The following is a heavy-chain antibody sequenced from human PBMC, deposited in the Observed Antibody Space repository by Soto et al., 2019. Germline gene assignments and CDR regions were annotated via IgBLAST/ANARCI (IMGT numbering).Heavy chain of an antibody. CDR2: IDTDGSRT. D-gene: IGHD5-18*01. CDR3: VRGYGGLDG. J-gene: IGHJ4*02. V-gene: IGHV3-74*01. CDR1: GFTFSSHW. Sequence: GSLRLSCAASGFTFSSHWMHWVRQAPGKGLVWVSRIDTDGSRTNYADSVKGRFTMSRDNAKNTAFLQMNSLRAEDTAVYYCVRGYGGLDGWGQGTLVTVSS.